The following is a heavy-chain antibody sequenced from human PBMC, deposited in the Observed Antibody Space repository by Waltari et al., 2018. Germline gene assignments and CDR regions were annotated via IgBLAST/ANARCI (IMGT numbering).Heavy chain of an antibody. D-gene: IGHD1-26*01. CDR1: GFTFSSYG. CDR3: ARGSGSNGGYYIDY. CDR2: NRDDGGGK. J-gene: IGHJ4*02. V-gene: IGHV3-33*01. Sequence: QVQLVESGGGVVQPGRSLRLSCAASGFTFSSYGIHWVRQAPGKGLVWVVVNRDDGGGKYNAESVKGRFTISRDNAKNTLYVQMNSLRAEDTAVYYCARGSGSNGGYYIDYWGQGTLVTVSS.